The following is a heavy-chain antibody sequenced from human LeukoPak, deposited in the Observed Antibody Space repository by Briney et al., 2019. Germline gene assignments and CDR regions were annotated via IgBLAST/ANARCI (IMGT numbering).Heavy chain of an antibody. CDR2: IKQDGSEK. Sequence: GGSLRLSCAASGFTFSSYWMSWVRQAPGKGLEWVAYIKQDGSEKYYVDSVKGRFTISRDNAKNSLYLQMNSLRAEDTAVYYCASDWGMGYFDYWGQGTLVTVSS. D-gene: IGHD3-16*01. V-gene: IGHV3-7*01. J-gene: IGHJ4*02. CDR3: ASDWGMGYFDY. CDR1: GFTFSSYW.